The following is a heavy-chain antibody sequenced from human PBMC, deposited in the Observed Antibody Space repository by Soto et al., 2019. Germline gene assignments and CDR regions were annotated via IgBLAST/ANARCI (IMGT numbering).Heavy chain of an antibody. V-gene: IGHV3-13*01. CDR1: GFTCISYD. Sequence: TGGSHRLSSTSSGFTCISYDMHWVRQATGKGLEWVSAIGTAGDTYYPGSVKGRFTISRENAKNSLYLQMNSLRAEDTAVYYCARDGPDAFDIWGQGTMLTVSS. CDR3: ARDGPDAFDI. CDR2: IGTAGDT. J-gene: IGHJ3*02.